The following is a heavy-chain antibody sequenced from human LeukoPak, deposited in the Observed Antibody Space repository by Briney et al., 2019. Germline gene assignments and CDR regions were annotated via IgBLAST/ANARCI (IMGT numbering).Heavy chain of an antibody. Sequence: ASVKVSCKASGGTFSSYAISWVRQAPGQGLEWMGGIIPIFGTANYAQKFQGRVTITADKSTSIAYMELSSLRSEDTAVYYCACGAVAGYFDYWGQGTLVTVSS. CDR2: IIPIFGTA. J-gene: IGHJ4*02. V-gene: IGHV1-69*06. CDR3: ACGAVAGYFDY. D-gene: IGHD6-19*01. CDR1: GGTFSSYA.